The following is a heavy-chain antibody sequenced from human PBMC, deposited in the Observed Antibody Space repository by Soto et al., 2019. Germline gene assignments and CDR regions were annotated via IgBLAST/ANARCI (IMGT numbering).Heavy chain of an antibody. CDR2: IVPIFGTA. V-gene: IGHV1-69*01. J-gene: IGHJ4*02. D-gene: IGHD6-25*01. CDR1: GGTFSNSG. Sequence: QVQLVQSGAEVKKPGSSVKVSCKASGGTFSNSGISWVRQAPGQGLEWMGGIVPIFGTANYAQRLRSRATITADESTNTAYLDLTSLRSGDTAVYYCARESGTSSLDSWRQGTLVTVPS. CDR3: ARESGTSSLDS.